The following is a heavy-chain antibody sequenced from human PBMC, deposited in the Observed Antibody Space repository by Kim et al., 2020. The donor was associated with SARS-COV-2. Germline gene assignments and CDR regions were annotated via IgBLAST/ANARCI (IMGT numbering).Heavy chain of an antibody. D-gene: IGHD1-26*01. V-gene: IGHV4-59*09. J-gene: IGHJ4*02. CDR2: GST. CDR3: AGGRWERKY. Sequence: GSTNYTPSLKSRVTISVDTSKSQCSLELSSVTAADTAVYYCAGGRWERKYWGQGTLVTVSS.